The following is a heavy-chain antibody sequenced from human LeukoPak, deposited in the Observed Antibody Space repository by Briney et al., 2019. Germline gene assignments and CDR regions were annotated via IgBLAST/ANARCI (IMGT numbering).Heavy chain of an antibody. D-gene: IGHD3-22*01. CDR2: IYTSGST. V-gene: IGHV4-61*02. Sequence: SQTLSLTCTVSGGSISSGSYYWSWIRQPAGKGLEWIGRIYTSGSTNYNPSLKSRVTISVDTSKNQFSLKLSSVTAADTAVYYCARVYYDSSGYQGYYFDYWGQGTLVTVSS. CDR3: ARVYYDSSGYQGYYFDY. CDR1: GGSISSGSYY. J-gene: IGHJ4*02.